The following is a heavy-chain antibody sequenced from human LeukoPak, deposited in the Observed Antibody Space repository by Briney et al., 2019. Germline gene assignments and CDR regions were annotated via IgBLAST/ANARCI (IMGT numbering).Heavy chain of an antibody. CDR2: INSDGSST. CDR1: GFTFGSYW. Sequence: GGSLRLSCAASGFTFGSYWMHWVRQAPGKGLVWVSRINSDGSSTSYAGSVKGRFTISRDNAKNTLYLQMNSLRAEDTAVYYCARGDYIYYYMDVWGKGTTVTVSS. J-gene: IGHJ6*03. CDR3: ARGDYIYYYMDV. V-gene: IGHV3-74*01.